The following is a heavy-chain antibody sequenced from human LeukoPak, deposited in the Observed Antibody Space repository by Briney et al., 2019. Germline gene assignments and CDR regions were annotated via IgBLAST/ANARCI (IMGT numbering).Heavy chain of an antibody. CDR1: GFTFSSYA. V-gene: IGHV3-23*01. CDR2: ISGSGGST. Sequence: GGSLRLSCAASGFTFSSYAMSWVRQAPGKGLEWVSAISGSGGSTYYADSVKGRFTISRDNSKNTLYLQMNSLRAEDTAVYYCANSMDRGLGGYWGQGTLVAVSS. J-gene: IGHJ4*02. CDR3: ANSMDRGLGGY. D-gene: IGHD3-10*01.